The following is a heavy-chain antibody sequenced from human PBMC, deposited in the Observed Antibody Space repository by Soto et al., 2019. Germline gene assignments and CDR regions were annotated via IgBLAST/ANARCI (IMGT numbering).Heavy chain of an antibody. J-gene: IGHJ4*01. CDR1: GFTFYSPYSHA. Sequence: PWGSRRLSCAASGFTFYSPYSHAISWGRQSPGKGPEGFSTISSTGANPDYAESVQGPFTISKDASSNTVHLHMNSLRAADTATYFCVSWVSAHFDYWGHGTPVTVSS. D-gene: IGHD2-8*01. V-gene: IGHV3-23*01. CDR2: ISSTGANP. CDR3: VSWVSAHFDY.